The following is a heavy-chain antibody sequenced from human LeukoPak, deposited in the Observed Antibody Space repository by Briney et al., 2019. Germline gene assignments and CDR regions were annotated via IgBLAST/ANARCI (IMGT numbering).Heavy chain of an antibody. J-gene: IGHJ3*02. CDR2: IYYSGST. CDR1: GGSISSYY. Sequence: SETLSLTCTVSGGSISSYYWSWVRQHPGKGLEWIGYIYYSGSTYYNPSLKSRVTISVDTSKNQFSLKLSSVTAADTAVYYCARDPPYYDSSGRDDAFDIWGQGTMVTVSS. D-gene: IGHD3-22*01. CDR3: ARDPPYYDSSGRDDAFDI. V-gene: IGHV4-59*06.